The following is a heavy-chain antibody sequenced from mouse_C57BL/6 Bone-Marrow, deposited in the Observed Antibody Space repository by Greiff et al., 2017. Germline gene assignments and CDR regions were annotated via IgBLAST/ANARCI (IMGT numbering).Heavy chain of an antibody. V-gene: IGHV1-50*01. CDR3: ARHWVYAMDY. D-gene: IGHD4-1*01. Sequence: QVQLQQSGAELVKPGASVKLSCKASGYTFTSYWMQWVKQRPGQGLEWIGEIDPSDSYTNYNQKFKGKATLTVDTSSSTAYMQLSSLTSEDSAVYYCARHWVYAMDYWGQGTSVTVSS. J-gene: IGHJ4*01. CDR2: IDPSDSYT. CDR1: GYTFTSYW.